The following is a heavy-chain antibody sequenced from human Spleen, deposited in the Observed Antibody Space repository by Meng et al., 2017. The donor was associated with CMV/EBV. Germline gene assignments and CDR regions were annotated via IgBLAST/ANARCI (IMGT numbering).Heavy chain of an antibody. CDR3: ARVETGTTHYYGMDV. D-gene: IGHD1-7*01. V-gene: IGHV3-74*01. CDR2: INSDGSST. J-gene: IGHJ6*02. CDR1: GSTFSSYW. Sequence: GSTFSSYWMHWVRQAPGKGLVWVSRINSDGSSTSYADSVKGRFTISRDNAKNTLYLQMNSLRAEDTAVYYCARVETGTTHYYGMDVWGQGTTVTVSS.